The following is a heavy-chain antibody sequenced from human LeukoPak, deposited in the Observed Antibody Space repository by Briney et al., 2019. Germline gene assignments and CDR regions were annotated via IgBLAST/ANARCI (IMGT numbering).Heavy chain of an antibody. V-gene: IGHV3-23*01. D-gene: IGHD7-27*01. CDR2: ISGDGVYI. CDR1: GFTFRNFA. J-gene: IGHJ5*02. Sequence: GSLRLSCAASGFTFRNFAMSWVRQAPGKGLEWVSAISGDGVYIYYIDSVKGRFTTSRDNSRDTLFLQMNSLRAEDTALYYCAKGGADDWGETWGQGTLVTVSS. CDR3: AKGGADDWGET.